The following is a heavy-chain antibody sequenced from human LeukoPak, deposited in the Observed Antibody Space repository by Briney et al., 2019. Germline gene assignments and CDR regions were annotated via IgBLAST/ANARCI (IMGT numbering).Heavy chain of an antibody. D-gene: IGHD3-22*01. J-gene: IGHJ4*02. V-gene: IGHV3-30*02. Sequence: GGSLRLSCAASGFTFSSYGMHWVRQAPGKGLEWVAFIRYYGSNKYYADSVKGRFTISRDNSKNTLYLQMNSLRAEDTAVYYCAKDPLAMIVVVTPYYFDYWGQGTLVTVSS. CDR2: IRYYGSNK. CDR1: GFTFSSYG. CDR3: AKDPLAMIVVVTPYYFDY.